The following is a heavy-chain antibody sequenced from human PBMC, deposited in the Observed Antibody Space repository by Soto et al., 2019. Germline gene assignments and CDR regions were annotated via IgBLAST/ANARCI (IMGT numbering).Heavy chain of an antibody. CDR3: AKDQGGGNHMDY. D-gene: IGHD2-15*01. CDR2: ISYDGSNK. V-gene: IGHV3-30*18. CDR1: GFTFSSYG. J-gene: IGHJ4*02. Sequence: QVQLVESGGGVVQPGRSLRLSCAASGFTFSSYGMHWVRQAPGKGLEWVAVISYDGSNKYYADSVKGRFTISRDNSKNTLYLQMNSLRAEDTAVYYCAKDQGGGNHMDYWGQGTLVTVSS.